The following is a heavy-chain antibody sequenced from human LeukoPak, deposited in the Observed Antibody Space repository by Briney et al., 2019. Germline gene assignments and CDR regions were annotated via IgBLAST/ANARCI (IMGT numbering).Heavy chain of an antibody. Sequence: GGSLRLSCAASGFTFSSYAMHWVRQAPGKGLEWVAFIRYDGSNKYYADSVKGRFTISRDNAKNSLYLQMNSLRAEDTAVYYCARTGRDDRIAAALEGLYYYGMDVWGQGTTVTVSS. D-gene: IGHD6-13*01. CDR2: IRYDGSNK. J-gene: IGHJ6*02. V-gene: IGHV3-30*04. CDR1: GFTFSSYA. CDR3: ARTGRDDRIAAALEGLYYYGMDV.